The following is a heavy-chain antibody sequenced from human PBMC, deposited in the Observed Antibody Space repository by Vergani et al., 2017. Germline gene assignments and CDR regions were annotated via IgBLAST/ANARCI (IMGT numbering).Heavy chain of an antibody. CDR3: ARDPTARRDGYIQYFDY. J-gene: IGHJ4*02. CDR1: GFTFNDYG. CDR2: INWNGGKI. Sequence: EVQLVESGGRVVWPGGSLRLSCTASGFTFNDYGVSWVRQAPGKGLGWVSGINWNGGKISYADSVKGRFTISRDNAKNSLFLQMNSLRPEDTALYYCARDPTARRDGYIQYFDYWGRGTLVTVSS. V-gene: IGHV3-20*04. D-gene: IGHD5-24*01.